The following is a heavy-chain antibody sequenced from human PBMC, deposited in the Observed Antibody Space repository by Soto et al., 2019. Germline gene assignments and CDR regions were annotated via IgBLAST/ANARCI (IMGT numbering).Heavy chain of an antibody. V-gene: IGHV1-2*04. Sequence: ASVKVSCKASGYTFTVYYMHWVRQAPGQGLEWMGWINPNSGGTNYAQKFQGWVTMTRDTSISTAYMELGRLRSDDTAVYYCAREMGAPNYYDSSGYPNWFDPWGQGTLVTVSS. CDR3: AREMGAPNYYDSSGYPNWFDP. D-gene: IGHD3-22*01. CDR1: GYTFTVYY. J-gene: IGHJ5*02. CDR2: INPNSGGT.